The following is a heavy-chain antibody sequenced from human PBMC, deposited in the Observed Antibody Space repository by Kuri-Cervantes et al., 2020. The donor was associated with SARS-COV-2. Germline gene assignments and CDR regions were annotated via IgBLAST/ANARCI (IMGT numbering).Heavy chain of an antibody. CDR3: GKAVDPGESGTPQDFDD. V-gene: IGHV3-23*01. D-gene: IGHD3-10*01. CDR1: GFTFSSYA. Sequence: LSLTCAASGFTFSSYAMSWVRQASGKGLEWVSAISGSGGSTYYADSVKGRFTISRDNYKNTLYLQMNNQRAEDTSVYYCGKAVDPGESGTPQDFDDWGQGTLVTVSS. CDR2: ISGSGGST. J-gene: IGHJ4*02.